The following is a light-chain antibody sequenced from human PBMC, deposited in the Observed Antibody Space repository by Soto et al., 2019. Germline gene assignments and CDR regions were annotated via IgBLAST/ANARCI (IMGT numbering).Light chain of an antibody. V-gene: IGKV3-15*01. CDR3: HQYENWPKT. Sequence: EIVMTQSPPTLYVSPGERATLSCRASQSISRNLAWFQQKPGQAPSLLIFGASTRAAGVPARFSGSGSGTDFTLTISGLQSEDFAVYFCHQYENWPKTFGQGTKVDIK. CDR1: QSISRN. J-gene: IGKJ1*01. CDR2: GAS.